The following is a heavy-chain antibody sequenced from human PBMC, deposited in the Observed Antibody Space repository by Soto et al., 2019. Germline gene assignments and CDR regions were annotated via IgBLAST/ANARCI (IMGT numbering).Heavy chain of an antibody. Sequence: QVQLVESGGGVVQPGRSLRLSCAASGFTFSSYAMHWVRQAPGKGLEWVAVISYDGSNKYYADSVKGQFTISRDNSKNTLYLQMNSLRAEDTAVYYCARAYEGDYFDYWGQGTRVTVSA. V-gene: IGHV3-30*14. D-gene: IGHD3-16*01. CDR2: ISYDGSNK. CDR3: ARAYEGDYFDY. CDR1: GFTFSSYA. J-gene: IGHJ4*02.